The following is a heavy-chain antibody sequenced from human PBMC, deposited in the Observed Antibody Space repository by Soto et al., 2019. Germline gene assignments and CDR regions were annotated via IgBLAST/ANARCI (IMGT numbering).Heavy chain of an antibody. V-gene: IGHV6-1*01. CDR3: AGGSTWAFDM. CDR2: TYYRSKWYN. J-gene: IGHJ3*02. D-gene: IGHD1-1*01. Sequence: QVQLQQSGPGLVKSSQTLSLTCAISGDSVSSNSVTWNWIRQSPSRGLEWLGRTYYRSKWYNDYAVSVGSRVTINPDTSKNQFSLQLNSVTPEDTAIYYCAGGSTWAFDMWGQGTMVTVSS. CDR1: GDSVSSNSVT.